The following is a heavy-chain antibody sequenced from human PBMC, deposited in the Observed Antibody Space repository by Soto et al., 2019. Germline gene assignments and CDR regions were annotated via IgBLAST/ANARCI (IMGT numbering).Heavy chain of an antibody. CDR3: ARHGFSQQLVLDKFRFDP. V-gene: IGHV1-18*01. CDR2: ISAYNGNT. D-gene: IGHD6-13*01. Sequence: ASVKVSCKASGYTFTSYGISWVRQAPGQGLEWMGWISAYNGNTNYAQKLQGRVTMTTDTSTSTAYMELRGLRSDDTAVYYCARHGFSQQLVLDKFRFDPWGQGTQVTV. J-gene: IGHJ5*02. CDR1: GYTFTSYG.